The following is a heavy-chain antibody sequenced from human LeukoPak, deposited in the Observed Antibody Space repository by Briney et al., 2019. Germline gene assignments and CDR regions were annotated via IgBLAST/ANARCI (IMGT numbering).Heavy chain of an antibody. CDR3: ARDRKSTLFYYYYGMDV. Sequence: GGSLRLSCAASGFTFSSDAMSWVRQAPGKGLEWVSAISGSGGSTYYADSVKGRFTISRDNSKNTLYLQMNSLRAEDTAVYYCARDRKSTLFYYYYGMDVWGQGTTVTVSS. V-gene: IGHV3-23*01. J-gene: IGHJ6*02. CDR2: ISGSGGST. CDR1: GFTFSSDA. D-gene: IGHD3-10*01.